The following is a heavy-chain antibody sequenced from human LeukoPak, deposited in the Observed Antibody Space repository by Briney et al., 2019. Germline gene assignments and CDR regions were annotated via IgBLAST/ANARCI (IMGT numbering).Heavy chain of an antibody. V-gene: IGHV3-13*04. CDR1: GFTFSNYD. D-gene: IGHD3-9*01. J-gene: IGHJ2*01. CDR3: ARGYQTLTGRKYWYFDL. Sequence: GGSLRLSCTASGFTFSNYDMHWVRQATGRGLEWVSFIGTTGDTSFPDSVKGRFTLSRENAKNSLSLQMNSLTTGDTAVYYCARGYQTLTGRKYWYFDLWGRGTLVTVSS. CDR2: IGTTGDT.